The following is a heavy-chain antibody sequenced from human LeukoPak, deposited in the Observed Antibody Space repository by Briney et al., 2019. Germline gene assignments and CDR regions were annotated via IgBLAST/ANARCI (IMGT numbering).Heavy chain of an antibody. V-gene: IGHV3-33*01. CDR3: ARDLSRGYSGYDYAY. CDR2: IWYDGSNK. CDR1: GFTFSSYG. Sequence: GRSLRLSCAASGFTFSSYGMHWVRQAPGKGLEWVAVIWYDGSNKYYADSMKGRFTISRDNSKNTLYLQMNSLRAEDTAVYYCARDLSRGYSGYDYAYWGQGTLVTVSS. D-gene: IGHD5-12*01. J-gene: IGHJ4*02.